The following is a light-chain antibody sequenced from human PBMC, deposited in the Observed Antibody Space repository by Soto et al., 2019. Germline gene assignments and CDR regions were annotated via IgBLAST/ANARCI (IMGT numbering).Light chain of an antibody. J-gene: IGKJ1*01. CDR1: QNISSN. CDR3: QQYNNWLWT. CDR2: GAS. V-gene: IGKV3-15*01. Sequence: EIVMTQSPATLSVSPGERATLSCRASQNISSNLAWYQQKPGQAPRVLIDGASTRATGIPARFSDSGSGTEFPLTISSLQSEDFAVYYCQQYNNWLWTFGQGPKVEIK.